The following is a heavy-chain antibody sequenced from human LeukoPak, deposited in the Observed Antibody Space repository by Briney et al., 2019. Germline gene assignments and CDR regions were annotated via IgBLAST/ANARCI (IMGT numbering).Heavy chain of an antibody. Sequence: SGGSLRLSCAASQXTFSSYAVSWVRQAPGKGLEWVSTIDDSGSTTYYADSVKGRFTISRDNSKSTLFLQMNSLRAEDTAIYYCAKDQHNWNQGYFDYWGQGTLVTVSS. CDR2: IDDSGSTT. V-gene: IGHV3-23*01. J-gene: IGHJ4*02. D-gene: IGHD1-1*01. CDR3: AKDQHNWNQGYFDY. CDR1: QXTFSSYA.